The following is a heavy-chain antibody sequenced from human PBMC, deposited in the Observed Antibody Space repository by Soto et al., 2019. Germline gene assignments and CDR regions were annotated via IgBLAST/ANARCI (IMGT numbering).Heavy chain of an antibody. Sequence: PSETLSLTCSVSGGSISSSSYYWGWIRQPPGKGLEWIGSIYYSGSTYYNPSLKSRVTISVDTSKNQFSLKLSSVTAADTAVYYCARQLRRGYSYGPGIDYWGQGTLVTVS. CDR3: ARQLRRGYSYGPGIDY. CDR2: IYYSGST. D-gene: IGHD5-18*01. V-gene: IGHV4-39*01. CDR1: GGSISSSSYY. J-gene: IGHJ4*02.